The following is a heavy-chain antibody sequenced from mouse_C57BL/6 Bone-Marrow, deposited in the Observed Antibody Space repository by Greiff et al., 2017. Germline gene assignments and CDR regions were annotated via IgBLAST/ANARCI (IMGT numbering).Heavy chain of an antibody. V-gene: IGHV1-54*01. D-gene: IGHD6-1*01. CDR3: ARGAGGY. Sequence: VQLQQSGAELVRPGTSVKVSCKASGYAFTNYLIEWVKQRPGQGLEWIGVINPGSGGTNYTEKFKGKATLTADKSSSTAYMQLSSLTSEDSAVYFCARGAGGYWGQGTTLTVSS. J-gene: IGHJ2*01. CDR1: GYAFTNYL. CDR2: INPGSGGT.